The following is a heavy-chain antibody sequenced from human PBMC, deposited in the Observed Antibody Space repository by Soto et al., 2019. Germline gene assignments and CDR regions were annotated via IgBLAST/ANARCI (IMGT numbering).Heavy chain of an antibody. CDR1: GFIFSNYA. J-gene: IGHJ4*02. D-gene: IGHD3-16*01. Sequence: EVQLLQSGGGLVQPGGSLRLSCAASGFIFSNYAMNWVRQAPGKGLEWVSIVTSRGDTTYYADSVKGRFTISRDNSKNTLSLQVSSLTAEDTAVYYCAKDGLGGGLVYWGQGTLVSVSS. CDR2: VTSRGDTT. V-gene: IGHV3-23*01. CDR3: AKDGLGGGLVY.